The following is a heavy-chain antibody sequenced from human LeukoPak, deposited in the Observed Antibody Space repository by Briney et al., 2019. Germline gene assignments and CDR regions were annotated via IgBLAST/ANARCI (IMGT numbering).Heavy chain of an antibody. D-gene: IGHD3-3*01. J-gene: IGHJ6*02. CDR2: IIPIFGTA. Sequence: SVKVSCKASGGTFSSYAISWVRQAPGQGLEWMGGIIPIFGTANYAQEFQGRVTITADESTSTAYMELSSLRSEDTAVYYCARDRGYYDFWSGYPPYYYYYGMDVWGQGTTVTVSS. CDR1: GGTFSSYA. V-gene: IGHV1-69*13. CDR3: ARDRGYYDFWSGYPPYYYYYGMDV.